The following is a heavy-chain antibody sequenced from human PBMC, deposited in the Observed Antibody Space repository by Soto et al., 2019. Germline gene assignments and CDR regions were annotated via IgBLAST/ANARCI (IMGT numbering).Heavy chain of an antibody. CDR3: ATATWNSDYNDH. Sequence: QVELVESGGGVVQPGTSLRLSCVASGFTFSNSGMCWVRQAPGKGLEWVANIWYDGTNTNYADSVKGRFTISRDNSENTLYLQMNSLRVEDTAVYSCATATWNSDYNDHWGQGTLVTVSS. CDR2: IWYDGTNT. J-gene: IGHJ4*02. V-gene: IGHV3-33*01. D-gene: IGHD1-1*01. CDR1: GFTFSNSG.